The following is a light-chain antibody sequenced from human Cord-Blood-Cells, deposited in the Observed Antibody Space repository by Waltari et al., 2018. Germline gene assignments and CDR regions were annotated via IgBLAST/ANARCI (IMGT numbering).Light chain of an antibody. V-gene: IGKV1-33*01. CDR3: QQYDNLPLT. CDR2: DAS. Sequence: DIQMTQSPSSLPASVGARVTITCQASQDISNYLHWYQQKPGKAPKLLIYDASNLETGVPSRFSGSGSGTDFTFTISSLQPEDIATYYCQQYDNLPLTFGGGTKVEIK. CDR1: QDISNY. J-gene: IGKJ4*01.